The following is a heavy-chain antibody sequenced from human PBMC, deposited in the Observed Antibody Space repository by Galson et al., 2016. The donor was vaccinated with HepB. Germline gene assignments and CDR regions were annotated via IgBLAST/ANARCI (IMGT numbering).Heavy chain of an antibody. Sequence: SVKVSCKASGHTFNTYNMHWVRQAPGQGLEWMGIIKPSGGNTIYAQKFQDRITMTRDTSTSTVYMELISLRSEDTAVYYCARELDHSFYFDYWGQGTLLTVSS. CDR2: IKPSGGNT. V-gene: IGHV1-46*02. CDR3: ARELDHSFYFDY. CDR1: GHTFNTYN. D-gene: IGHD1-14*01. J-gene: IGHJ4*02.